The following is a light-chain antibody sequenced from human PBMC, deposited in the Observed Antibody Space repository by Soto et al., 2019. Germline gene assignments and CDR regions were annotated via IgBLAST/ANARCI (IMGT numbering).Light chain of an antibody. Sequence: VMALSLVSLSLSPGERAPFLVRASQSFRNNLAWYKQKHGQVTRRLIYGESTRPTGIPARLSGSGFGKEFTITISSLQFEDFEAYYCQQRTSWPWTVGQGTMGDIK. CDR1: QSFRNN. CDR3: QQRTSWPWT. J-gene: IGKJ1*01. CDR2: GES. V-gene: IGKV3-15*01.